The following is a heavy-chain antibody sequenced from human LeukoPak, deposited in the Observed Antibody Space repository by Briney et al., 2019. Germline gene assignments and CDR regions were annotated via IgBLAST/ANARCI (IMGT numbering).Heavy chain of an antibody. J-gene: IGHJ4*02. CDR2: IHTSGST. CDR1: GVSISSFY. V-gene: IGHV4-59*10. Sequence: PSETLSLTCTVSGVSISSFYWTWIRQPAGKGLEWIGRIHTSGSTTYNPSLKTRVTISVHTSKNQFSLNLSSVTAAYTAVYYCARYYDSSGYLIHFCGQGTLVTVSS. CDR3: ARYYDSSGYLIHF. D-gene: IGHD3-22*01.